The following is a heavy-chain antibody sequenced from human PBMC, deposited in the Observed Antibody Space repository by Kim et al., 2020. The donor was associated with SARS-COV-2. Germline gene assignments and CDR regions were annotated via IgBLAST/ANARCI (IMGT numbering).Heavy chain of an antibody. D-gene: IGHD4-4*01. Sequence: SETLSLTCAVYGGSFSGYYWSWIRQPPGKGLEWIGEINHSGSTNYNPSLKSRVTISVDTSKNQFSLKLSSVTAADTAVYYCARGTTVTTRFDPWGQGTLVTVSS. CDR1: GGSFSGYY. J-gene: IGHJ5*02. CDR3: ARGTTVTTRFDP. V-gene: IGHV4-34*01. CDR2: INHSGST.